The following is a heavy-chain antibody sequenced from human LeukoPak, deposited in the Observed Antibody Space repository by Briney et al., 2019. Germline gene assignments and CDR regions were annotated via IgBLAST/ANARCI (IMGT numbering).Heavy chain of an antibody. J-gene: IGHJ6*02. Sequence: PGRSLRLSCAASGFTFSSYGMHRVRQAPGKGLEWVAVIWYDGSNKYYADSVKGRFTISRDNSKNTLYLQMNSLRAEDTAVYYCAKDVRVGGGGMDVWGQGTPVTVSS. CDR1: GFTFSSYG. V-gene: IGHV3-33*06. CDR2: IWYDGSNK. D-gene: IGHD1-26*01. CDR3: AKDVRVGGGGMDV.